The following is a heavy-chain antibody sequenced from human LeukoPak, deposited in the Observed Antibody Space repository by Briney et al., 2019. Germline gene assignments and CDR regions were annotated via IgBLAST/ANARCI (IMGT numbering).Heavy chain of an antibody. CDR3: ARLATVTSPATF. V-gene: IGHV5-51*01. J-gene: IGHJ4*02. D-gene: IGHD4-17*01. CDR2: IYPGDSDT. Sequence: GESPKISCKGFGYNFGSYWIAWVRQMPGKGLEWMGIIYPGDSDTRYSPSFQGQVTISADRSISTAYLHWSSLKASDTAMYYCARLATVTSPATFWGQGTLVTVSS. CDR1: GYNFGSYW.